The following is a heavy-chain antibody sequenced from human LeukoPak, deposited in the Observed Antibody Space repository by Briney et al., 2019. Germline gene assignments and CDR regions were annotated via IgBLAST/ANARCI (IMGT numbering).Heavy chain of an antibody. CDR1: GGSISSSSYY. CDR3: ARGLYNGQLVFSS. Sequence: SETLSLTCTVSGGSISSSSYYWGWIRQPPGKGLEWIGSIYYSGSTYYNPSLKSRVTISVDTSKNQFSLKLSSVTAADTAVYYCARGLYNGQLVFSSWGQGTLVTVSS. CDR2: IYYSGST. J-gene: IGHJ4*02. V-gene: IGHV4-39*07. D-gene: IGHD6-6*01.